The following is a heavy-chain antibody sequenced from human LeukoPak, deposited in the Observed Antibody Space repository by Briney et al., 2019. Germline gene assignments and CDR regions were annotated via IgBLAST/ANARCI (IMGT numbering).Heavy chain of an antibody. D-gene: IGHD7-27*01. V-gene: IGHV3-74*01. CDR3: ARGSRGDGAAFDI. CDR1: GFTFSTYW. CDR2: ISSDGSIT. J-gene: IGHJ3*02. Sequence: GGSLRLSCAASGFTFSTYWMHWVRQAPGKGLVWVSRISSDGSITGYADSVKGRFTISRDNAKNTLYLQMNSLRAEDTAVYYCARGSRGDGAAFDIWGQGTMVTVSS.